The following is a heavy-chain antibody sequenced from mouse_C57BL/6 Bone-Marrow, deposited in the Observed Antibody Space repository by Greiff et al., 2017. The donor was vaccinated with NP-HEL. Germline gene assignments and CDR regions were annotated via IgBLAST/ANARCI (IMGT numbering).Heavy chain of an antibody. D-gene: IGHD1-1*01. CDR1: GFTFSDYY. Sequence: EVQGVESGGGLVQPGGSLKLSCAASGFTFSDYYMYWVRQTPEKRLEWVAYISNGGGSTYYPDTVKGRFTITRDNAKNTLYLQMSRLKSEDTAMYYCARRYYYGYAMDYWGQGTSVTVSS. V-gene: IGHV5-12*01. CDR2: ISNGGGST. J-gene: IGHJ4*01. CDR3: ARRYYYGYAMDY.